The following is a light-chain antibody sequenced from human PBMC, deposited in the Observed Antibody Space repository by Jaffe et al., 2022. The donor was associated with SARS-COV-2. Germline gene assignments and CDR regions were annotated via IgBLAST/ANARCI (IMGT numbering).Light chain of an antibody. V-gene: IGKV1-16*02. Sequence: DIQMTQSPSSLSASVGDRVTITCRASQDITNYLVWFQQKPGKAPQSLIYAASNLQSGVPSKFSGSGSGTDFTLTISSLQPEDFATYYCQQYNTYPYTFGQGTKLEIK. CDR1: QDITNY. CDR2: AAS. CDR3: QQYNTYPYT. J-gene: IGKJ2*01.